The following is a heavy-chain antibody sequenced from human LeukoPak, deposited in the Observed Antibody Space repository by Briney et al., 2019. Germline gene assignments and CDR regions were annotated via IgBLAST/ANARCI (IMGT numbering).Heavy chain of an antibody. Sequence: SGTLSLTCSVSGGSISGHYWTWIRQPPGKGLEWIGQIHYTGKPDYNPSLKSRITISVDTSKNQVSLQVSSVTAADSAIYYCARFGVDYDMDVWGHGTTVTVFS. CDR3: ARFGVDYDMDV. CDR1: GGSISGHY. D-gene: IGHD3-16*01. CDR2: IHYTGKP. J-gene: IGHJ6*02. V-gene: IGHV4-59*11.